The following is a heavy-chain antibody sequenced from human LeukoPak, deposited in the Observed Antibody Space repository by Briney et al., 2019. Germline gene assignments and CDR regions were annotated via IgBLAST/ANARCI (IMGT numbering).Heavy chain of an antibody. V-gene: IGHV4-39*01. CDR2: IHYSGST. D-gene: IGHD2-15*01. CDR3: ARLDPNSGDDN. CDR1: GGTISRSRYS. Sequence: SETLSLTCIVSGGTISRSRYSWGWIRQPPGRGLEWIVNIHYSGSTYYNPSLKSRVTISVDTSKNQFSLKLSSVTAADTAVYYWARLDPNSGDDNWGQRTLGTVSP. J-gene: IGHJ4*02.